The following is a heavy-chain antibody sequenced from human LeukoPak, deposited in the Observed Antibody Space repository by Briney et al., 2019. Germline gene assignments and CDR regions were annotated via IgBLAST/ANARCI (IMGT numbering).Heavy chain of an antibody. J-gene: IGHJ4*02. D-gene: IGHD3-16*01. CDR2: INEDATTI. CDR1: GFAFSAYW. Sequence: GSLRLSCAASGFAFSAYWMHWVRQAPGKGLEWVSRINEDATTITYADSVKGRFIISRDNSKKSLYLQMSNLRAEDTAVYYCVRDLILVWTPGDDFDFWGQGTLVIVSS. CDR3: VRDLILVWTPGDDFDF. V-gene: IGHV3-74*01.